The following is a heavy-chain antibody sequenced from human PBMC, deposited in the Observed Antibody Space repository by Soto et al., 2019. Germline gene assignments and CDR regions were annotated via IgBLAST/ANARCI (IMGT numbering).Heavy chain of an antibody. CDR2: IWYDGSNK. J-gene: IGHJ4*02. V-gene: IGHV3-33*01. CDR3: ARGAYDFWSGSQHFDY. Sequence: GGSLRLSCAASGFTFSSYGMHWVRQAPGKGLEWVAVIWYDGSNKYYADSVKGRFTISRDNSKNTLYLQMNSLRAEDTAVYYCARGAYDFWSGSQHFDYWGQGTLVTVSS. CDR1: GFTFSSYG. D-gene: IGHD3-3*01.